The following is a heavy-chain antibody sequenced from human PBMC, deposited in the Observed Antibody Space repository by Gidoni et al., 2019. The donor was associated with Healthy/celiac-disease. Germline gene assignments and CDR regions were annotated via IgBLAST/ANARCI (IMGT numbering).Heavy chain of an antibody. V-gene: IGHV4-59*01. J-gene: IGHJ4*02. CDR2: IYYSGST. Sequence: QVQLQESGPGLVKPSETLSLTCTVSGGSISSYYWSWIRQPPGKGLEWCGYIYYSGSTNYNPSLKSRVTISVDTSKNQFSLKLSSVTAADTAVYYCARAPSGLGFDYWGQGTLVTVSS. CDR1: GGSISSYY. D-gene: IGHD5-12*01. CDR3: ARAPSGLGFDY.